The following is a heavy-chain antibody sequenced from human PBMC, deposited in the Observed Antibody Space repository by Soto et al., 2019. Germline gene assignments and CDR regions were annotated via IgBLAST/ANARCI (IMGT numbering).Heavy chain of an antibody. V-gene: IGHV1-69*04. CDR3: AREKTYYYDSSGYYPPDDAFDI. D-gene: IGHD3-22*01. Sequence: ASVKVSCKASGGTFSSYTISWVRQAPGQGLEWMGRIIPILGIANYAQKFQGRVTITADKSTSTAYMELSSLRSEDTAVYYCAREKTYYYDSSGYYPPDDAFDIWG. CDR1: GGTFSSYT. J-gene: IGHJ3*02. CDR2: IIPILGIA.